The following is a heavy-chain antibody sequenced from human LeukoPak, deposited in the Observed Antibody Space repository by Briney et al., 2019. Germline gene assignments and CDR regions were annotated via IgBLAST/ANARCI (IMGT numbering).Heavy chain of an antibody. V-gene: IGHV1-2*04. D-gene: IGHD5-18*01. CDR1: GYTFTGYY. CDR2: INPNSGGT. Sequence: ASVKVSCKASGYTFTGYYMHWVRQAPGQGLEWMGWINPNSGGTNYAQKFQGWVTMTRDTSISTAYMELSRLRSDDTAVYYCARVWLASAYGMDVWGQGTTVTVSS. CDR3: ARVWLASAYGMDV. J-gene: IGHJ6*02.